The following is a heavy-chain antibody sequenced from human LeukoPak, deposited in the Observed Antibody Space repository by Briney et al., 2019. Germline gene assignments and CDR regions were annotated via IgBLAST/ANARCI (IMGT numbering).Heavy chain of an antibody. Sequence: ASVNVSCKASGYTFASHGISWMRQAPGHGLEWMGWIGPYTGNTNYAQTFQGRVTMPTDTSTNTAYMDLRSLRSDDTAVYYCARSPGVSRFIWYFDLWGRGTLVTVSS. CDR2: IGPYTGNT. CDR1: GYTFASHG. D-gene: IGHD7-27*01. CDR3: ARSPGVSRFIWYFDL. V-gene: IGHV1-18*01. J-gene: IGHJ2*01.